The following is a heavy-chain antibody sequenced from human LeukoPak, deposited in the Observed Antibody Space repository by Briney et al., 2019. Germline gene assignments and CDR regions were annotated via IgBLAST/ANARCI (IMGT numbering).Heavy chain of an antibody. J-gene: IGHJ3*02. Sequence: SETLSLTCAVYGGSFSGYYWSWIRQPPGKGLEWIGEINHSGSTNYNPSLKRRVTLPVDTSKNLSSLKLSSVPAADTAVYYCARVTARYYYDSSGYRAFDIWGHGTMVTVSS. D-gene: IGHD3-22*01. V-gene: IGHV4-34*01. CDR2: INHSGST. CDR3: ARVTARYYYDSSGYRAFDI. CDR1: GGSFSGYY.